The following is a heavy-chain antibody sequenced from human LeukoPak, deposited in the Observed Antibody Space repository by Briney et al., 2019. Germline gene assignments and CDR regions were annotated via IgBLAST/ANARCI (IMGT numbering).Heavy chain of an antibody. J-gene: IGHJ4*02. CDR2: ISQSSTAT. CDR3: AKDLPFDY. CDR1: GFTFSSFA. V-gene: IGHV3-23*01. Sequence: GGSLRLSCVASGFTFSSFAMSWVRQALGKGLEWVSAISQSSTATYYGDSVKGRFTISRDNSKNTLYLQMNSLRAEDTAVYYCAKDLPFDYWGQGTLVTVSS.